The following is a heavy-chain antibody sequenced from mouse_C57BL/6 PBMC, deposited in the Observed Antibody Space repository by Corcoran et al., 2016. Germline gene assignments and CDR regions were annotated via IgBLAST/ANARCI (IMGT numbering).Heavy chain of an antibody. CDR3: ARVCDGYYNFDY. V-gene: IGHV1-18*01. CDR2: INPNNGGT. CDR1: GYTFTDYN. D-gene: IGHD2-3*01. J-gene: IGHJ2*01. Sequence: EVQLQQSGPELVKPGASVKIPCKAAGYTFTDYNMDWVKQSHGKSLEWIGDINPNNGGTIYNQKFKGKATLTVDKSSSTAYMELRSLTSEDTSVYYCARVCDGYYNFDYWGQGTTLTVSS.